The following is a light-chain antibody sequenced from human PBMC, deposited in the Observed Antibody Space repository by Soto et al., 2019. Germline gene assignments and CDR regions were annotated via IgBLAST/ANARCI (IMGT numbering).Light chain of an antibody. CDR3: QQYGSSGT. CDR1: QSISSN. J-gene: IGKJ1*01. CDR2: GAS. V-gene: IGKV3-20*01. Sequence: EIVLTQSLATLSLYPGERATLSCRASQSISSNLAWYQQKLGQAPRLLIYGASNRATGIPDRFSGSGSGTDFTLTISRLEPEDFAVYYCQQYGSSGTFGQGTKVDIK.